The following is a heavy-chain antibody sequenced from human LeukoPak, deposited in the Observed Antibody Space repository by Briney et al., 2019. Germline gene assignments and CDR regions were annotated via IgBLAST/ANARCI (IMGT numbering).Heavy chain of an antibody. CDR3: ARISSSSFHFDY. J-gene: IGHJ4*02. D-gene: IGHD2-2*01. V-gene: IGHV2-70*04. Sequence: SGPTLVNPTQTLTLTCSFSGFSLSNTEMRVNWIRQAPGKALEWLARIDWDDDKFYSTSLKTSLTISKDTSKTQVVLTMTNMGPVDTGTYYCARISSSSFHFDYWGRGTLVTVSS. CDR2: IDWDDDK. CDR1: GFSLSNTEMR.